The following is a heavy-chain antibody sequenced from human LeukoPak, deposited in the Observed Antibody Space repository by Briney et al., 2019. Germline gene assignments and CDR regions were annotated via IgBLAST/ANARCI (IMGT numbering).Heavy chain of an antibody. CDR3: ASSIAAAGTEGYFDY. V-gene: IGHV3-7*01. CDR1: GFTFNSYW. J-gene: IGHJ4*02. CDR2: IKQDGSEK. Sequence: PGGSLRLSCAASGFTFNSYWMSWVRQAPGKGLEWVANIKQDGSEKYYVDSVKGRFTISRDNAKNSLYLQMNSLRAEDTAVYYCASSIAAAGTEGYFDYWGQGTLVTVSS. D-gene: IGHD6-13*01.